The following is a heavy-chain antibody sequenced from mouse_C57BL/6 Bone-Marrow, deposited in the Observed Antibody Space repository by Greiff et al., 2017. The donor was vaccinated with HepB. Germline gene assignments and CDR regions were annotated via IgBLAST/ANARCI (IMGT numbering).Heavy chain of an antibody. CDR3: TTVPYDYDEAWFAY. CDR2: IDPENGDT. Sequence: EVQLQQSGAELVRPGASVKLSCTASGFNIKDDYMHWVKQRPEQGLEWIGWIDPENGDTEYASKFQGKATITADTSSNTAYLQLSSLTSEDTAVYYCTTVPYDYDEAWFAYWGQGTLVTVSA. CDR1: GFNIKDDY. J-gene: IGHJ3*01. D-gene: IGHD2-4*01. V-gene: IGHV14-4*01.